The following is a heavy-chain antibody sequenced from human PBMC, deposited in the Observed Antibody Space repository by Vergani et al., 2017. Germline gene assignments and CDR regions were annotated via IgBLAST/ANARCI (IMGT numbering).Heavy chain of an antibody. J-gene: IGHJ4*02. V-gene: IGHV3-23*01. D-gene: IGHD3-16*01. CDR1: GFTFSSYA. CDR3: AKDWGSTQRPGRYYFDY. Sequence: EVQLLESGGGLVQPGGSLRLSCAASGFTFSSYAMSWVRQAPGKGLEWVSAISGSGGSTYYADSVKGRFTISRANAKNTLYLQMNSLRAEDPAVYYCAKDWGSTQRPGRYYFDYWGQGTLVTVSS. CDR2: ISGSGGST.